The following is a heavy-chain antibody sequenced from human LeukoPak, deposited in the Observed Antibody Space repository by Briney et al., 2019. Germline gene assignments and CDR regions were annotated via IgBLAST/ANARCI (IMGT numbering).Heavy chain of an antibody. CDR1: GGSISSYY. Sequence: PSETLSLTCTVSGGSISSYYWSWIRQPPGKGLEWIGYIYYSGSTNYNPSLKSRVTISVDTSKNQFSLKLSSVTAADTAVYYCARLSSSWPNYYYYYMDVWGKGTTVTVPS. V-gene: IGHV4-59*01. D-gene: IGHD6-13*01. J-gene: IGHJ6*03. CDR3: ARLSSSWPNYYYYYMDV. CDR2: IYYSGST.